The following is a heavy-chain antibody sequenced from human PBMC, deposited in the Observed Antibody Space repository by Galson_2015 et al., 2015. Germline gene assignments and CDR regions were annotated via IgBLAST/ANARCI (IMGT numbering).Heavy chain of an antibody. Sequence: SETLSLTCTVSGGPISSSSYYWGWIRQPPGKGLEWIGSIYYSGSTYYNPSLKSRVTISVDTSKNQFSLKLSSVTAADTAVYYCARQGLRYFEIWGQGTLVTVSS. J-gene: IGHJ4*02. CDR1: GGPISSSSYY. D-gene: IGHD3-9*01. CDR2: IYYSGST. V-gene: IGHV4-39*01. CDR3: ARQGLRYFEI.